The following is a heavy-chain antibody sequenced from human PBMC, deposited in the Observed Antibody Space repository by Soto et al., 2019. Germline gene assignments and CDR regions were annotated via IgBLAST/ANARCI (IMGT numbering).Heavy chain of an antibody. J-gene: IGHJ6*03. CDR1: GDSINSYY. V-gene: IGHV4-59*01. D-gene: IGHD6-6*01. CDR2: IYYNGST. Sequence: QVQLRESGPGLVKPSETLSLTCTVSGDSINSYYWSWIRQPPGKGLEWIGYIYYNGSTSYSPSLKSRVTMSVDTSKNHFSLRLSSVTAADTAVYYCAGLSWEGQLVYCYYMDVWGKGTTVTVSS. CDR3: AGLSWEGQLVYCYYMDV.